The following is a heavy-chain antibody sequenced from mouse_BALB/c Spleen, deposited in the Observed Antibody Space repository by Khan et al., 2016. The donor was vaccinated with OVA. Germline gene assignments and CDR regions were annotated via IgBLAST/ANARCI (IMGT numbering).Heavy chain of an antibody. CDR2: IFPGSGTP. V-gene: IGHV1-77*01. CDR3: ERCVYSVFAY. Sequence: QVQLKQSGPELVKPGASLKVSCKASGYTFTDYVIGWVRQRTSQGLEWFGDIFPGSGTPYYNENFKDKATLTADKSSNTDYMQLSRLTSEDSAVYFCERCVYSVFAYWGQGTLVPVSA. D-gene: IGHD3-1*01. J-gene: IGHJ3*01. CDR1: GYTFTDYV.